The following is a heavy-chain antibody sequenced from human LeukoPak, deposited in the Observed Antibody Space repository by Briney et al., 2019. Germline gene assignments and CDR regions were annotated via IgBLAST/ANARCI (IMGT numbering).Heavy chain of an antibody. Sequence: PGGSLRLSCAASGFTFSSYGMHWVRQAPGKGLEWVAVISYDGSNKYYADSVKGRFTISRDNSKNTLYLQMNSLRAEDTAVYYCAKASKGAMVRGVKIPSNWFDPWGQGTLVTVSS. V-gene: IGHV3-30*18. J-gene: IGHJ5*02. CDR1: GFTFSSYG. D-gene: IGHD3-10*01. CDR2: ISYDGSNK. CDR3: AKASKGAMVRGVKIPSNWFDP.